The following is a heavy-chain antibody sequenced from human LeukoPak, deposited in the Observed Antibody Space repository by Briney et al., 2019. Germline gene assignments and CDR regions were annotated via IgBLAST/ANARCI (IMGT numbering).Heavy chain of an antibody. J-gene: IGHJ2*01. V-gene: IGHV4-39*01. Sequence: SETLSLTCTVSGGSISSSSYYWGWIRQPPGKGLEWIGSIYYSGSTYYNPSLKSRVTISVDTSKNQSSLKLSSVTAADTAVYYCARHRGYCSSTSCYTTWYFDLWGRGTLVTVSS. D-gene: IGHD2-2*02. CDR3: ARHRGYCSSTSCYTTWYFDL. CDR2: IYYSGST. CDR1: GGSISSSSYY.